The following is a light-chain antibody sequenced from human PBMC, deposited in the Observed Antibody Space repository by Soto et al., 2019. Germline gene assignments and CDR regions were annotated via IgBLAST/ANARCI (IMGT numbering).Light chain of an antibody. V-gene: IGLV1-44*01. Sequence: QSVLTQPPSASATPGQRVTISCSGSSSNIGSNTVNWYQQLPGTAPKLLIYKSNQRPSGVADRFSGSKSGTSASLAISVLQSEDEADYYCAAWDDSLNGRAFGGGTKLTVL. CDR1: SSNIGSNT. J-gene: IGLJ3*02. CDR2: KSN. CDR3: AAWDDSLNGRA.